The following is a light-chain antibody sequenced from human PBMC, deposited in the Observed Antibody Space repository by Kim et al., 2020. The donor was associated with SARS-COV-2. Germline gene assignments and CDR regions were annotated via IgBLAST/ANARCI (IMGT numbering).Light chain of an antibody. CDR3: SSYTSSSSRV. Sequence: GQSITISCTGTSSDLGGYNYVSWYQQHPGKAPTLMIYDVSNRPSGVSNRFSASKSGNTASLTISGLQPEDEADYYCSSYTSSSSRVFGTGTKVTVL. V-gene: IGLV2-14*03. J-gene: IGLJ1*01. CDR1: SSDLGGYNY. CDR2: DVS.